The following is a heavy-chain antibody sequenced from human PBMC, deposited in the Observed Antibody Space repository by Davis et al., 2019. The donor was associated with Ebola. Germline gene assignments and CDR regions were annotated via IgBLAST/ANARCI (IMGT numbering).Heavy chain of an antibody. J-gene: IGHJ3*02. Sequence: MPSETLSLTCTVSGGSISSGDYYWSWIRKPPGKGLEWIGYIYYSGSTYYNPSLKSRVTISVDTSKNQFSLKLSSVTAADTAVYYCARDKIEAITMIGMGAFDIWGQGTMVTVSS. CDR2: IYYSGST. CDR1: GGSISSGDYY. CDR3: ARDKIEAITMIGMGAFDI. V-gene: IGHV4-30-4*01. D-gene: IGHD3-22*01.